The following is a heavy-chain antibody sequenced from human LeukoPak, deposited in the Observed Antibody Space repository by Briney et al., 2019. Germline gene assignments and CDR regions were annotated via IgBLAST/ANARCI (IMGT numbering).Heavy chain of an antibody. Sequence: PGGSLRLSCATSGFTFSSYSMNWVRQAPGTGLEWVSSISSGSDYIYYADSVKGRFIISRDNAKNSLYLQMTSLRAEDTAVYYCASTNHYYGSGTYDYYFDYWGQGTLLTVSS. J-gene: IGHJ4*02. D-gene: IGHD3-10*01. V-gene: IGHV3-21*01. CDR1: GFTFSSYS. CDR3: ASTNHYYGSGTYDYYFDY. CDR2: ISSGSDYI.